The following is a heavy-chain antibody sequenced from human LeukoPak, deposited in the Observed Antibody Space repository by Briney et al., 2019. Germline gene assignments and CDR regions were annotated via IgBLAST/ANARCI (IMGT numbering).Heavy chain of an antibody. J-gene: IGHJ4*02. CDR1: GFTFSSYG. CDR3: AKIAAADFDY. CDR2: IRYDGSNK. V-gene: IGHV3-30*02. D-gene: IGHD2-2*01. Sequence: GGSLRLSCAASGFTFSSYGMHWVRQAPGKGLEWVAFIRYDGSNKYYADSVKGRFTISRDNSKSTLYLQMNSLRAEDTAVYYCAKIAAADFDYWGQGTLVTVSS.